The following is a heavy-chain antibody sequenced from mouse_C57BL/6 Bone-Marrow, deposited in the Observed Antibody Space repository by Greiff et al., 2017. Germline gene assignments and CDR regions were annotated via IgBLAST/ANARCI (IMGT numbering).Heavy chain of an antibody. CDR3: ARVGLPAWFAY. D-gene: IGHD2-2*01. J-gene: IGHJ3*01. Sequence: VQLQQSGPGLVKPSQSLSLTCSVTGYSITSGYYWNWIRQFPGNKLEWMGYISYDGSNNYNPSLKNRISITRDTSKNQFFLKLNSVTTEDTATYYCARVGLPAWFAYWGQGTLVTVSA. CDR2: ISYDGSN. V-gene: IGHV3-6*01. CDR1: GYSITSGYY.